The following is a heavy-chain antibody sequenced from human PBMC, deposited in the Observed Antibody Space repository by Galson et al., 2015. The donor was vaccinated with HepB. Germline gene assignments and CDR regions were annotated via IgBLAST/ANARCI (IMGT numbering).Heavy chain of an antibody. Sequence: SVKVSCKASGYTFSSYGINWVRQAPGQGLEWMGWISAYNGNRKYAQTFQGSVTMATDTSTSTAYMELRSLRSDDTAVYYCARDGRLVVVPAAISWFDPWGQGTLVTVSS. V-gene: IGHV1-18*01. J-gene: IGHJ5*02. CDR3: ARDGRLVVVPAAISWFDP. CDR1: GYTFSSYG. D-gene: IGHD2-2*01. CDR2: ISAYNGNR.